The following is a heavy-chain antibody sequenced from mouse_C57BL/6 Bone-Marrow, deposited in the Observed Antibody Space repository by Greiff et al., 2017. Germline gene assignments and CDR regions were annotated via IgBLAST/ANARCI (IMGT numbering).Heavy chain of an antibody. J-gene: IGHJ4*01. D-gene: IGHD4-1*01. CDR2: IWGVGST. CDR3: ARNWDSYAMDY. Sequence: QVQLQQSGPGLVAPSQSLSITCTVSGFSLTSYGVDWVRQSPGKGLEWLGVIWGVGSTNYNSAHKSRLSISKDNSKSQVFLKMNSLQTDDTAMYYCARNWDSYAMDYWGQGTSVTVSS. CDR1: GFSLTSYG. V-gene: IGHV2-6*01.